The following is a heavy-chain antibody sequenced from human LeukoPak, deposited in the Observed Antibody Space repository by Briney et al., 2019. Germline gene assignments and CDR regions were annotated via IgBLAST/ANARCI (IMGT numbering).Heavy chain of an antibody. CDR3: ATGITMVRGVIGY. V-gene: IGHV5-10-1*01. Sequence: GESLRISSKGSGYSFTSYWISWVRQMPGKGLEWMGRIDPSDSYTNYSPSFQGHVTISADKSISTAYLQWSSLKASDTAMYYCATGITMVRGVIGYWGQGTLVTVSS. CDR2: IDPSDSYT. CDR1: GYSFTSYW. D-gene: IGHD3-10*01. J-gene: IGHJ4*02.